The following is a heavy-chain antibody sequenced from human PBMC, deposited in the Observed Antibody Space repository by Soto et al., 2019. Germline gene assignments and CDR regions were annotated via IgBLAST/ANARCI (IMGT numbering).Heavy chain of an antibody. Sequence: SVKVSCKASGYTFTGYYMHWVRQAPGQGLEWMGWINPNSGGTNYAQKFQGRVTMTRDTSISTAYMELSRLRSDDTAVYYCARGGIAAAGPTGYYYYYYGMDVWGQGTTVTVSS. CDR2: INPNSGGT. V-gene: IGHV1-2*02. J-gene: IGHJ6*02. CDR1: GYTFTGYY. D-gene: IGHD6-13*01. CDR3: ARGGIAAAGPTGYYYYYYGMDV.